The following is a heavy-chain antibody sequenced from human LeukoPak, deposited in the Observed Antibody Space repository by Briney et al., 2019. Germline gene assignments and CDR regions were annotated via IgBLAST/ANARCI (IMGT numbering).Heavy chain of an antibody. CDR1: GFTFSSYN. CDR3: ARVISSTSRVVDY. D-gene: IGHD2-2*01. J-gene: IGHJ4*02. CDR2: ISSSSSTI. V-gene: IGHV3-48*01. Sequence: GGSLSLSCVASGFTFSSYNMNWVRQAPGKGLEWVSYISSSSSTIYYADSVKGRFTISRDNAKNSLYLQMNSLRAEDTAVYYCARVISSTSRVVDYWGQGTLVTVSS.